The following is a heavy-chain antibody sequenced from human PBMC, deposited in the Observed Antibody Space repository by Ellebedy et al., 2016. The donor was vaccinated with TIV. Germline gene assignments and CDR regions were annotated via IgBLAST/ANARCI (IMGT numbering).Heavy chain of an antibody. D-gene: IGHD5-18*01. J-gene: IGHJ4*02. V-gene: IGHV3-9*03. CDR3: AKDSRGNSYGSLDD. Sequence: SLKISCAASGFTFDDYAMHWVRQVPGRGLEWVSHISWNGNNVAYADSVKGRFTISRDNAKNSLYLQMNSLRADDMGLYYCAKDSRGNSYGSLDDWGQGTLVAVYS. CDR2: ISWNGNNV. CDR1: GFTFDDYA.